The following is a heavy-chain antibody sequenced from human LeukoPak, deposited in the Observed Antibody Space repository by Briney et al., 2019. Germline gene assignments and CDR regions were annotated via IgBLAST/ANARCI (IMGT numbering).Heavy chain of an antibody. Sequence: PGGSLRLSCAASGFTLSSNYMSWVRQAPGKGLEWISVIYSGGRTYYADSVKGRFTISRDNSKNTLYLQMNSLRAADTALYYCVEGTRRGAITMVRGVIGKSYYFDSWGQGTLVTVSS. CDR1: GFTLSSNY. CDR3: VEGTRRGAITMVRGVIGKSYYFDS. J-gene: IGHJ4*02. D-gene: IGHD3-10*01. V-gene: IGHV3-53*05. CDR2: IYSGGRT.